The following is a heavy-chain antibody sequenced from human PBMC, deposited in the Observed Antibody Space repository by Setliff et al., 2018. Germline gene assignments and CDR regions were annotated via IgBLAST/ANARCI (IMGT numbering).Heavy chain of an antibody. CDR3: ARGCYCSGGSCYSNWFDP. D-gene: IGHD2-15*01. V-gene: IGHV4-61*02. CDR1: GDSISRAKYY. Sequence: SETLSLTCTVSGDSISRAKYYWSWIRQSAGKGLECIGRIYTDGSTKYNPSLNSRVTISVDTSKNQFSLKLSSVTAADTAVYYCARGCYCSGGSCYSNWFDPWGQGTLVTVSS. J-gene: IGHJ5*02. CDR2: IYTDGST.